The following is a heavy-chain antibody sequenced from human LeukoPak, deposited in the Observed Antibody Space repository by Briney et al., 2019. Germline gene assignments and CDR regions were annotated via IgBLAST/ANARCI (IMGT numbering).Heavy chain of an antibody. D-gene: IGHD3-22*01. CDR1: GFTFSSYA. V-gene: IGHV3-23*01. J-gene: IGHJ4*02. CDR3: AKDQIPDYDSSGYYYDY. CDR2: ISGSGGST. Sequence: GGSLRLSCAASGFTFSSYAMSWVRQAPGKGLEWVSAISGSGGSTYYADSVKGRFTISRGNSKNTLYLQMNSLRAEDTAVYYCAKDQIPDYDSSGYYYDYWGQGTLVTVSS.